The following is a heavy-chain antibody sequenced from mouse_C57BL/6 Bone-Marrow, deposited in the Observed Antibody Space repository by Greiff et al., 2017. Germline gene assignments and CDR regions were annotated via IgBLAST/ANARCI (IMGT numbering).Heavy chain of an antibody. J-gene: IGHJ2*01. CDR1: GFSLTSYA. Sequence: QVQLQQSGPGLVAPSQSLSITCTVSGFSLTSYAISWVRQPPGKGLEWLGVIWTGGGTNYNSALKSRLSISKDNSKSQVFLKMNSLQTDDTARYYCARCFYSNYVYFDYWGQGTTLTVSS. V-gene: IGHV2-9-1*01. CDR2: IWTGGGT. CDR3: ARCFYSNYVYFDY. D-gene: IGHD2-5*01.